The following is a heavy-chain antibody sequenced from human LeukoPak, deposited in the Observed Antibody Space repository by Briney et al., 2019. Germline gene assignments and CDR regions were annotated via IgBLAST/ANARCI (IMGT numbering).Heavy chain of an antibody. CDR1: GFSFSAYW. CDR2: INSDGSSI. D-gene: IGHD3-22*01. Sequence: PGGSLRLSCAGSGFSFSAYWMHWVRQLPGKGLVWVSRINSDGSSISYADSVKGRFTISRDNAKNTLYHQMNSLRLEDTAVYYCARLRGYYDSSDHWGQGTLVTVSS. V-gene: IGHV3-74*01. J-gene: IGHJ4*02. CDR3: ARLRGYYDSSDH.